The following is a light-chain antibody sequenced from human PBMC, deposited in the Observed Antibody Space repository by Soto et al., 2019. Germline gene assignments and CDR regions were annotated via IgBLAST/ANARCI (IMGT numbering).Light chain of an antibody. Sequence: EIVLMQSPGTLSLSPGEGATLSCRASQSISSGYLAWFQQTPGQAPRLLIHGASSRATGIPDRFSGSGSGTDFTLTISRLEPEDFAVYYCQQYGSSPRTFGQGTKVEV. CDR1: QSISSGY. CDR2: GAS. V-gene: IGKV3-20*01. CDR3: QQYGSSPRT. J-gene: IGKJ1*01.